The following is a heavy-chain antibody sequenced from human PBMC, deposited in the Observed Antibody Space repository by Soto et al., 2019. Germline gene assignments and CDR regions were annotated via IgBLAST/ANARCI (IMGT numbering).Heavy chain of an antibody. J-gene: IGHJ6*03. V-gene: IGHV1-18*01. CDR1: GYTFTSYG. CDR2: ISVYDGNT. Sequence: QVPLVQSGAEVQKPGASVKVSCKTSGYTFTSYGISWVRQAPGQGLEWMGWISVYDGNTNFAQKFQGRATMTTDKSTSTVYMELRSLRSDDKAVYYCARGAGDCSSTSCYKWLYYYYYMDVWGRGTTVTVSS. CDR3: ARGAGDCSSTSCYKWLYYYYYMDV. D-gene: IGHD2-2*02.